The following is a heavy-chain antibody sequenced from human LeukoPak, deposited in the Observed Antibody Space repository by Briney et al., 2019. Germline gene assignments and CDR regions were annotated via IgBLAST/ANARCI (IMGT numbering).Heavy chain of an antibody. CDR2: IGTAGDT. CDR1: GLAFSSYD. J-gene: IGHJ4*02. Sequence: QPGGSLRLSCAASGLAFSSYDMHWVRQATGKGLEWVSAIGTAGDTYYPGSVKGRFTISRENAKNSLYLQMNSLRAGDTAVYYCARDDRRLAYNYFDYWGQGTLVTVSS. V-gene: IGHV3-13*04. CDR3: ARDDRRLAYNYFDY. D-gene: IGHD2-2*02.